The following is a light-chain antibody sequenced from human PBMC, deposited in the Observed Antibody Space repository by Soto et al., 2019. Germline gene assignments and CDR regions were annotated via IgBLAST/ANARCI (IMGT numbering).Light chain of an antibody. V-gene: IGLV1-44*01. CDR1: SSNLGSNS. CDR3: AAWDDSLKAI. Sequence: QSVLTQPPSASGTPGQRVIISCSGSSSNLGSNSGNWYQQLPGTAPKLLIYSSYQRPSGVPDRFSGSQSGTSASLAISGLQSDDEADYYCAAWDDSLKAIFGGGTQLTVL. J-gene: IGLJ7*01. CDR2: SSY.